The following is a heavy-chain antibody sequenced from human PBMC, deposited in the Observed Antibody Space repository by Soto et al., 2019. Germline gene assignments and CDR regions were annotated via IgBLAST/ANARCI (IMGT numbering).Heavy chain of an antibody. CDR2: MNPNSGNT. CDR3: ARSRGITGTADC. Sequence: QVQLVQSGAEVKKPGASVKVSCKASGYTFTSYDINWVRQATGQGLEWMGWMNPNSGNTGYAQKFQGRVTMTRNTSISTAYRGLSSVRSEHTAVYYCARSRGITGTADCWGQGALVTVSS. CDR1: GYTFTSYD. V-gene: IGHV1-8*01. J-gene: IGHJ4*02. D-gene: IGHD4-17*01.